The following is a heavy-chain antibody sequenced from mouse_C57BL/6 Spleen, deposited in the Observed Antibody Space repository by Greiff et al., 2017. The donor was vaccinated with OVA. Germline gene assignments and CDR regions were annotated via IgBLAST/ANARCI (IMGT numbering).Heavy chain of an antibody. CDR3: ARGVTTVVAPYYFDY. CDR2: LNPSAGGT. CDR1: GYSFTGYY. Sequence: EVQLVESGPELVQPGASVKISCKASGYSFTGYYMNWVKQSPEKSLEWIGELNPSAGGTTSNQKFTAKATLTVDKSSSTAYMQLKSLTTEDSAVYYCARGVTTVVAPYYFDYWGQGTTLTVSS. V-gene: IGHV1-42*01. J-gene: IGHJ2*01. D-gene: IGHD1-1*01.